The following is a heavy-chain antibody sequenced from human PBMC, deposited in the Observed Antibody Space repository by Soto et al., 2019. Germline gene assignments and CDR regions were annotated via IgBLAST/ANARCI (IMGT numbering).Heavy chain of an antibody. CDR3: ARDAPRITMVRGVIIASFPDAFDI. J-gene: IGHJ3*02. V-gene: IGHV1-18*01. CDR2: ISAYNGNT. Sequence: ASVKVSCKASGYTFTSYGISWVRQAPGQGLEWMGWISAYNGNTNYAQKLQGRVTMTTDTSTSTAYMELRSLRSDDTAVYYCARDAPRITMVRGVIIASFPDAFDIWGQGTMVTVSS. CDR1: GYTFTSYG. D-gene: IGHD3-10*01.